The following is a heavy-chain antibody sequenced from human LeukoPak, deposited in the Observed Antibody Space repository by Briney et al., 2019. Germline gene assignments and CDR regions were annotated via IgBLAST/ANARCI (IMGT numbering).Heavy chain of an antibody. Sequence: GGSLRLSCAASGFTFSSYAMSWVRQAPGKGLEWVSAISGSGGNTYYADSVKGRFTISRDNSKNTLYLQMNSLRAEDTAVYYCARAQIVVVITTHFDYWGQGTLVTVSS. J-gene: IGHJ4*02. CDR3: ARAQIVVVITTHFDY. D-gene: IGHD3-22*01. V-gene: IGHV3-23*01. CDR2: ISGSGGNT. CDR1: GFTFSSYA.